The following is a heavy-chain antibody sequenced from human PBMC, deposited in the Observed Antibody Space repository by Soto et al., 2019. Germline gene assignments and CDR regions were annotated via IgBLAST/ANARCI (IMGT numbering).Heavy chain of an antibody. CDR3: ARGGAGYCSSTSCSGFDY. V-gene: IGHV1-69*01. Sequence: QVQLVQSGAEVKKPGSSVKVSCKASGGTFSSYAISWVRQAPGQGLEWMGGIIPIFGTANYAQKFQGRVTITAHESTSTAYMELSSLRSEDTAVYYCARGGAGYCSSTSCSGFDYWGQGTLVTVSS. J-gene: IGHJ4*02. D-gene: IGHD2-2*01. CDR2: IIPIFGTA. CDR1: GGTFSSYA.